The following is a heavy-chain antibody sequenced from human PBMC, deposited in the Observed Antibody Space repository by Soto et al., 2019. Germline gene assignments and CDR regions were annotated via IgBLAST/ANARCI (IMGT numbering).Heavy chain of an antibody. V-gene: IGHV3-74*01. J-gene: IGHJ4*02. D-gene: IGHD3-22*01. Sequence: GGSLRLSCAASAFTFSIYWINWVRQAPGKGPVWVSRINSDGSITGYADSVKGRFTISRDKSKNTAYLQMSSLRPEDTAVYYCVKGEYYYDGSAYYPFEYWGQGRMVTVSS. CDR1: AFTFSIYW. CDR3: VKGEYYYDGSAYYPFEY. CDR2: INSDGSIT.